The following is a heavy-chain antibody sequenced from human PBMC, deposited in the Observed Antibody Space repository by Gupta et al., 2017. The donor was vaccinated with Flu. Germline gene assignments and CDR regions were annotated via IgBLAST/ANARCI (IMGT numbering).Heavy chain of an antibody. CDR1: GFTFSSYG. Sequence: QVQLVESEGGVVQPGRSLRLSCAASGFTFSSYGMHWVRQAPGKGLEWVAVRWYDGSNKYYADYVKGRVTISRDNSKNTLYLQRNSLRDEDTAVYYCARGSSSGWGSDYWGQGTLVTVSS. V-gene: IGHV3-33*01. D-gene: IGHD6-19*01. CDR3: ARGSSSGWGSDY. J-gene: IGHJ4*02. CDR2: RWYDGSNK.